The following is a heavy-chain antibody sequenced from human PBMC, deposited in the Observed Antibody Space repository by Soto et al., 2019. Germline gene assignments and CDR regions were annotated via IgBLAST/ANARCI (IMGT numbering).Heavy chain of an antibody. CDR1: GGSISSSTYY. J-gene: IGHJ6*02. V-gene: IGHV4-39*01. CDR3: ARYSSPYGMDV. D-gene: IGHD6-13*01. Sequence: QLQLQESGPGLVKPSETLSLTCTVSGGSISSSTYYWGWIRQPPGKGLEWIGSIYYSGSTYYNPSLKSRVTISVDTSKNQFSLKLSSVTAADTAVYYCARYSSPYGMDVWGQGTTVTVSS. CDR2: IYYSGST.